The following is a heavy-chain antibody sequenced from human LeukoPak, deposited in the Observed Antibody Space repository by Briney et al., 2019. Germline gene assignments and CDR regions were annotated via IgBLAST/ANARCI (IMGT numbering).Heavy chain of an antibody. Sequence: SQTLSLTCAVSGGSISSGGYSWSWIRQPPGKGLEWIGYIYHSGSTYYNPSLKSRVTISVDRSKNQFSLKLSSVTAADTAVYYCAKSSYSDSSGYYREYYFDYWGQGTLVTVSS. CDR3: AKSSYSDSSGYYREYYFDY. CDR2: IYHSGST. CDR1: GGSISSGGYS. J-gene: IGHJ4*02. V-gene: IGHV4-30-2*01. D-gene: IGHD3-22*01.